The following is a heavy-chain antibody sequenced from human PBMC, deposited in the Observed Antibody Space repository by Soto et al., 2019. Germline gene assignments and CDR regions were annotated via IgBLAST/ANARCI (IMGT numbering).Heavy chain of an antibody. CDR2: IFPSDSDT. V-gene: IGHV5-51*01. CDR1: GYKFTSSW. Sequence: PGESLKISCRTSGYKFTSSWIAWVRQKPGKGLEWMGIIFPSDSDTRYSPSFQGQVTISADRSTSTVFLQWASLKASDTAVYFCARKDKSGYFNWFDPWGQGTLVTSPQ. J-gene: IGHJ5*02. D-gene: IGHD3-22*01. CDR3: ARKDKSGYFNWFDP.